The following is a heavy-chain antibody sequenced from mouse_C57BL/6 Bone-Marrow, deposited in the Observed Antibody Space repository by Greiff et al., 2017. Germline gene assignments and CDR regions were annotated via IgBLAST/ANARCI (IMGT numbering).Heavy chain of an antibody. CDR1: GYTFTDYE. Sequence: QVQLQQSGAELVRPGASVTLSCKASGYTFTDYEMHWVKQTPVHGLEWIGAIDPETGGTAYNQKFKGKAILTADKSSSTAYMELRSLTSEDSAVYYCTTIYYGNYGFAYWGQGTLVTVSA. V-gene: IGHV1-15*01. J-gene: IGHJ3*01. D-gene: IGHD2-1*01. CDR3: TTIYYGNYGFAY. CDR2: IDPETGGT.